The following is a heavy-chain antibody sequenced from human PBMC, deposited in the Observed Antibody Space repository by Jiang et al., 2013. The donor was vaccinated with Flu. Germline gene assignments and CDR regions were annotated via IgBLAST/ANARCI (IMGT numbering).Heavy chain of an antibody. V-gene: IGHV4-34*01. J-gene: IGHJ6*04. CDR1: GGSFSGYY. CDR3: ARVSPYYYYYGMDV. Sequence: LLKPSETLSLTCAVYGGSFSGYYWSWIRQPPGKGLEWIGEINHSGSTNYNPSLKSRVTISVDTSKNQFSLKLSSVTAADTAVYYCARVSPYYYYYGMDVWGKGTTVTVSS. CDR2: INHSGST.